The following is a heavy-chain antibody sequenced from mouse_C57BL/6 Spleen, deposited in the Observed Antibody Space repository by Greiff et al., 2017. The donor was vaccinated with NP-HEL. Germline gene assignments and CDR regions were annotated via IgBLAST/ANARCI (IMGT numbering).Heavy chain of an antibody. CDR2: ISTSSGDA. CDR1: GYTFPDSA. D-gene: IGHD1-1*01. Sequence: VQLQQSGPELVRPGVSVKISCKGSGYTFPDSALPWVNQSHSPSLAWIGVISTSSGDASYNQKFKDKATMTVDKSSSTAYMELARLTSEDSAVYYCALYYYGSSPFAYWGQGTLVTVSA. CDR3: ALYYYGSSPFAY. V-gene: IGHV1-67*01. J-gene: IGHJ3*01.